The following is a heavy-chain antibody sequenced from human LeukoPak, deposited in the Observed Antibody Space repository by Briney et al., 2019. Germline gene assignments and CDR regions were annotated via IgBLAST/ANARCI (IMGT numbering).Heavy chain of an antibody. CDR2: INPNSGGT. D-gene: IGHD3-10*01. Sequence: ASVKVSCKASEYTFTGYYMHWVRQAPGQGLEWMGWINPNSGGTNSAQKFQGRVTMTRDTSISTAYMELSRLRSDDTAVYYCARQPRGVIDTSDDYYYMDVWGKGTTVTISS. J-gene: IGHJ6*03. CDR1: EYTFTGYY. V-gene: IGHV1-2*02. CDR3: ARQPRGVIDTSDDYYYMDV.